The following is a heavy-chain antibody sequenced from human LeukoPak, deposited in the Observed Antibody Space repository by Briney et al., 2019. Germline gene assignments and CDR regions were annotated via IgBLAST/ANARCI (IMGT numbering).Heavy chain of an antibody. J-gene: IGHJ5*02. V-gene: IGHV1-18*01. D-gene: IGHD1-26*01. CDR1: GYTFTSYG. CDR2: ISAYTGHT. CDR3: ARVIPQKWELPGKWFDP. Sequence: ASVKVSCQASGYTFTSYGITWVRQAPGQGLEWMGWISAYTGHTNYAQKFQGRVTMTTDTSTSTASMERRSLRSDDTAVYYCARVIPQKWELPGKWFDPWGQGTLVAVSS.